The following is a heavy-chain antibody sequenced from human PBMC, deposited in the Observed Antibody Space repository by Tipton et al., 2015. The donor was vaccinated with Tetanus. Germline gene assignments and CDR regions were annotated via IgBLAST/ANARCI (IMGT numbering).Heavy chain of an antibody. V-gene: IGHV4-34*01. CDR1: GGSFSGHY. CDR2: INPSGGA. Sequence: TLSLTCAVSGGSFSGHYWSWIRQPPGEGLEWIGEINPSGGASYNPSLKSRVTISVDTSTNQFSLKLTSVTAADTAVYYCARANNEFPKKGPFDSWGQGSLVIVSS. D-gene: IGHD1-1*01. CDR3: ARANNEFPKKGPFDS. J-gene: IGHJ4*02.